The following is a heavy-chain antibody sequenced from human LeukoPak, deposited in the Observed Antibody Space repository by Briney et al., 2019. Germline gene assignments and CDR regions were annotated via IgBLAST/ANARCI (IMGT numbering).Heavy chain of an antibody. CDR3: ARGRTSYYDSHDAFDV. D-gene: IGHD3-22*01. V-gene: IGHV3-21*01. CDR2: ISRSSNYI. Sequence: PGGSLRLSCAAAGFTLSTYRIDWVRQAPGEGLEWVSSISRSSNYIYYADSVKGRFTVSRDNAKNSVYPQMNSLRAEDTAMYYCARGRTSYYDSHDAFDVWGQGTLVTVSS. CDR1: GFTLSTYR. J-gene: IGHJ3*01.